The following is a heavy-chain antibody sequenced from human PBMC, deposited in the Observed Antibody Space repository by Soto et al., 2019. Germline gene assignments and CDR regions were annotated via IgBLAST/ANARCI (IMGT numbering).Heavy chain of an antibody. D-gene: IGHD2-15*01. Sequence: QVQLQQWGAGLLKPSETQSLTCAVYGGSFSGYYWSWIRQPPGKGLEWIGEINHSGSTNYNPSLKSRVTLLVDTSKNQFSLKLSSVTAADTAVYYCARATQRLGYCGAGSCFHDAFDIWGQGTMVTVSS. CDR1: GGSFSGYY. CDR3: ARATQRLGYCGAGSCFHDAFDI. V-gene: IGHV4-34*01. CDR2: INHSGST. J-gene: IGHJ3*02.